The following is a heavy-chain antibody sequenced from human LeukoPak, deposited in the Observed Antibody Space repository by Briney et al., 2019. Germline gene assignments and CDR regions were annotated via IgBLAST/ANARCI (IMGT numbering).Heavy chain of an antibody. Sequence: PSETLSLTCTVSGGSISSYYWSWIRQPPGKGLEWIGYIYYSGCTNYNPSLKSRVTISVDTSKNQFSLKLSSVTAADTAVYYCARVSASTFGYDYWGQGTLVTVSS. CDR3: ARVSASTFGYDY. CDR2: IYYSGCT. V-gene: IGHV4-59*01. D-gene: IGHD2-2*01. J-gene: IGHJ4*02. CDR1: GGSISSYY.